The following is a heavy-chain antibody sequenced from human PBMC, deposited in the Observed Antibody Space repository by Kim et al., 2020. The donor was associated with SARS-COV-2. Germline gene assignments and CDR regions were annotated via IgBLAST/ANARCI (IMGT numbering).Heavy chain of an antibody. D-gene: IGHD2-2*02. V-gene: IGHV4-4*07. J-gene: IGHJ6*02. Sequence: SETLSLTCTVSGGSISGYYWSWIRQPAGKGLEWIGRIYTSGSTNYNPSLKSRVTMSIDTSKNQFSLKLSSVTAADTAVYYCARDFVQVPPSIRYYGYYYVMDVWGQGTTVTVSS. CDR2: IYTSGST. CDR1: GGSISGYY. CDR3: ARDFVQVPPSIRYYGYYYVMDV.